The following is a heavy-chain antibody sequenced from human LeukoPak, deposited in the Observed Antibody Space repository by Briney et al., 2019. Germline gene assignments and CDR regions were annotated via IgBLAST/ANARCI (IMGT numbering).Heavy chain of an antibody. CDR1: GYTFTSYD. J-gene: IGHJ3*02. V-gene: IGHV1-69*13. D-gene: IGHD4-17*01. CDR3: ARGGDYGPNDAFDI. CDR2: IIPIFGTA. Sequence: ASVKVSCKASGYTFTSYDINWVRQAPGQGLEWMGGIIPIFGTANYAQKFQGRVTITADESTSTAYMELSSLRSEDTAVYYCARGGDYGPNDAFDIWGQGTMVTVSS.